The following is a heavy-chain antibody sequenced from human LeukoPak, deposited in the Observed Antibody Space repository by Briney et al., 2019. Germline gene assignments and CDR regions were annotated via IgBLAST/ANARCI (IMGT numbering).Heavy chain of an antibody. CDR3: ATYSMLRALDV. CDR2: IYTSGST. V-gene: IGHV4-4*07. Sequence: PSETLSLTCTVSGGFISSYYWSWIQQPAGKGLEWIGRIYTSGSTNYNPSLKSRVTMSVDTSKNQLSLKLSSVIAADTAVYYCATYSMLRALDVWGKGTTVTISS. CDR1: GGFISSYY. J-gene: IGHJ6*04. D-gene: IGHD3-10*01.